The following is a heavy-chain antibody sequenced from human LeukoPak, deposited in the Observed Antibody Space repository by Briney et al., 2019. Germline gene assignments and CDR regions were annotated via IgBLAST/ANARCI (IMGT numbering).Heavy chain of an antibody. CDR3: ATLHGEQWLEYFDY. CDR2: IYPGDSDT. CDR1: GYSFASHW. J-gene: IGHJ4*02. D-gene: IGHD6-19*01. V-gene: IGHV5-51*01. Sequence: GESLKISCKGSGYSFASHWIGWVRQMPGKGLEWMGIIYPGDSDTKYSPSFQGHVTISADKSISTAYLQWSSLKASDTAMYYCATLHGEQWLEYFDYWGQGTLVTVSS.